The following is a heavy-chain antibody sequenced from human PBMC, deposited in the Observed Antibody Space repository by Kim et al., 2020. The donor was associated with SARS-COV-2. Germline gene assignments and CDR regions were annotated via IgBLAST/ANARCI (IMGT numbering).Heavy chain of an antibody. D-gene: IGHD6-19*01. J-gene: IGHJ5*02. CDR3: AREGGGSSGWSWFDP. V-gene: IGHV3-21*01. Sequence: ESGKGRFTTSRDNAKNTLYLQMNGRGAEDPAVYYCAREGGGSSGWSWFDPWGQGTLVTVSS.